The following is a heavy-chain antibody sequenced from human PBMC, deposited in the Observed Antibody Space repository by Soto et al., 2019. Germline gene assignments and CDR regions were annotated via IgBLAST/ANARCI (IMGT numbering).Heavy chain of an antibody. CDR1: GGSFSGYY. CDR3: ARVPIKYQLRRFDP. V-gene: IGHV4-34*01. Sequence: SETLSLTCAVYGGSFSGYYWSWIRQPPGKGLEWIGEINHSGSTNYNPSLKSRVTISVDTSKNQFSLKLSSVTAADTAVYYCARVPIKYQLRRFDPWGKGTLVTVSS. D-gene: IGHD2-2*01. J-gene: IGHJ5*02. CDR2: INHSGST.